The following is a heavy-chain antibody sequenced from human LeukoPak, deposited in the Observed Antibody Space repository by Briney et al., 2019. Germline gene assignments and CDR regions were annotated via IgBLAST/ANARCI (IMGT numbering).Heavy chain of an antibody. CDR3: ARVGDILTGYPYYFDY. D-gene: IGHD3-9*01. CDR1: GYTFSGHY. V-gene: IGHV1-18*01. Sequence: ASVKVSCKASGYTFSGHYMHWIRQAPGQGLEWMGWINFYNGNIDYAQKLQGRVTMTTDTSTSTAYMELRSLRSDDTAVYHCARVGDILTGYPYYFDYWGQGTLVTVSS. CDR2: INFYNGNI. J-gene: IGHJ4*02.